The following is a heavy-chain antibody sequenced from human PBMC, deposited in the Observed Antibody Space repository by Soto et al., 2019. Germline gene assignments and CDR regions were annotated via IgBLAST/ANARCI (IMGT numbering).Heavy chain of an antibody. CDR2: ISDTGRT. Sequence: SSETLSLTCNVSGGSLNDHRWAWIRQPPGQGLELVAYISDTGRTDYNPFLKSRLSISVDTSRNQFPLEVRSLTSADTAIYYCARVAYSSGHFDYWGLGTLVTVSS. CDR1: GGSLNDHR. J-gene: IGHJ4*02. CDR3: ARVAYSSGHFDY. D-gene: IGHD6-19*01. V-gene: IGHV4-59*11.